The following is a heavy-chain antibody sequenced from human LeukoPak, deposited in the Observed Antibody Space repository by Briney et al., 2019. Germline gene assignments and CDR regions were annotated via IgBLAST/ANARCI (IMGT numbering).Heavy chain of an antibody. V-gene: IGHV3-21*06. J-gene: IGHJ4*02. CDR3: ARGGRVRSFDYGDY. CDR1: GFTFSSYS. Sequence: GGSLRLSCAASGFTFSSYSMNWVRQAPGKGLEWVSSISSSSSYIYYADSVKGRITISRDNAKNSLYLQMNSLRAEDTAVYYCARGGRVRSFDYGDYWGQGTLVTVSS. CDR2: ISSSSSYI.